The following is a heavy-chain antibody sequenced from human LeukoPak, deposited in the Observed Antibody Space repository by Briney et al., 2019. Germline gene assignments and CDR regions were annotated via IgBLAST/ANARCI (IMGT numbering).Heavy chain of an antibody. CDR2: ISSSSSYI. D-gene: IGHD2-2*01. CDR3: ARDDCSSTSCYLGLDYFDH. J-gene: IGHJ4*02. CDR1: GFTFSSYS. V-gene: IGHV3-21*01. Sequence: GGSLRLSCAASGFTFSSYSMNWVRQAPGKGLEWVSSISSSSSYIYYADSVKGRFTISRDNAKNSLYLQMNSLRAEDTAVYYCARDDCSSTSCYLGLDYFDHWGQGTLVTVSS.